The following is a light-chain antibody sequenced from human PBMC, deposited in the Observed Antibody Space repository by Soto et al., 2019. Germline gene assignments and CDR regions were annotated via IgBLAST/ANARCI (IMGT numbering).Light chain of an antibody. CDR3: CSYAGSSTVV. J-gene: IGLJ2*01. V-gene: IGLV2-23*01. CDR1: SSDVGSYNL. Sequence: QSALTQPASVSGSPGQSITISCTGTSSDVGSYNLVSWYQQHPGKVPKLMIYEGNKWPSGVSSRFSGSKSGNTASLTISGLQAEDEADYYCCSYAGSSTVVFGGGTKVTVL. CDR2: EGN.